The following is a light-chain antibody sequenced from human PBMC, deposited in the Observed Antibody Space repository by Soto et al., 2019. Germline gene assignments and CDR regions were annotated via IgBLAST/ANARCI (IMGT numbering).Light chain of an antibody. Sequence: DIQMTQSPSTLSASVGDSVTITCRASQTINSWLAWYQQKPGKAPKLLIYKASYLQSWVPSTFSGSGSGTEFTLTISSLQPDDFATYYCQQYKSYSSWTFGQGTKV. V-gene: IGKV1-5*03. J-gene: IGKJ1*01. CDR2: KAS. CDR1: QTINSW. CDR3: QQYKSYSSWT.